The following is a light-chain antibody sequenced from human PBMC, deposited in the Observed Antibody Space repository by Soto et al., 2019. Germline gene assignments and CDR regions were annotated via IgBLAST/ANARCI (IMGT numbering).Light chain of an antibody. Sequence: QSVLTQPASVSGSPGQSITISCTGTSSDVGSYNLVSWYQQHPGKAPKLMIYEGSKRPSGVSNRFSGSKSGNTASLTISGLQAEDEADYYGCSYAGSSAFDVVFGGGTKVTVL. CDR1: SSDVGSYNL. V-gene: IGLV2-23*03. J-gene: IGLJ2*01. CDR3: CSYAGSSAFDVV. CDR2: EGS.